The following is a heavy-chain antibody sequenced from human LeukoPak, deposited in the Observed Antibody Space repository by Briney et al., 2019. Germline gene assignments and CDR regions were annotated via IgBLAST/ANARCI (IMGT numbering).Heavy chain of an antibody. CDR3: ARGSIAARNDAFDI. V-gene: IGHV4-59*08. D-gene: IGHD6-6*01. Sequence: SETLSLTCTVSGGSISSYYWSWIRQPPGKGMEWIGYIYYSGSTNYNPSLKSRVTISVDTSKNQFSLKLSSVTAADTAVYYCARGSIAARNDAFDIWGQGTMVTVSS. CDR2: IYYSGST. CDR1: GGSISSYY. J-gene: IGHJ3*02.